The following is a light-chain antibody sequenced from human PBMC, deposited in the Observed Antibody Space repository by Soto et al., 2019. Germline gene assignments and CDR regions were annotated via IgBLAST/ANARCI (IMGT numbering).Light chain of an antibody. V-gene: IGLV2-14*01. Sequence: QSALTQPTSLSGSPGQSITISCTGPSSDVGGYNFVSWYQQHPGKAPKLMIYDVSNRPSGVSNRFSGSKSGNTASLTISGLQAEDEADYYCSSYTSSSTLVVFGGGTKLTVL. CDR3: SSYTSSSTLVV. J-gene: IGLJ2*01. CDR2: DVS. CDR1: SSDVGGYNF.